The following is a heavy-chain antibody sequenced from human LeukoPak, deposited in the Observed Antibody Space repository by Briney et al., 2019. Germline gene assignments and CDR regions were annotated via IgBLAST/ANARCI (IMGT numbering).Heavy chain of an antibody. CDR3: ASTGSSGWGYDAFDI. J-gene: IGHJ3*02. CDR1: SGSIFNSNW. D-gene: IGHD6-19*01. CDR2: IFHSGST. V-gene: IGHV4-4*02. Sequence: SETLSLTCAVSSGSIFNSNWWSWVRQPPGKGLEWSGQIFHSGSTSYNPSLKSRVTISVDTSKNQFSLKLSSVTAADTAVYYCASTGSSGWGYDAFDIWGQGTMVTVSS.